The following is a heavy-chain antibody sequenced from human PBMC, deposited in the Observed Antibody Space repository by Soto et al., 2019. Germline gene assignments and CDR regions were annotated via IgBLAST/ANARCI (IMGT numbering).Heavy chain of an antibody. V-gene: IGHV3-23*01. CDR3: AKEPVGPDWYFDL. Sequence: GGSLRLSCAASGFTFSNYAMTWVRQAPGKGLEYVSSITGNGGGTLYADSVKGRFTISRDNAKNSLYLQMNSLRAEDTAVYNCAKEPVGPDWYFDLWGRGTLVTVSS. J-gene: IGHJ2*01. CDR2: ITGNGGGT. CDR1: GFTFSNYA.